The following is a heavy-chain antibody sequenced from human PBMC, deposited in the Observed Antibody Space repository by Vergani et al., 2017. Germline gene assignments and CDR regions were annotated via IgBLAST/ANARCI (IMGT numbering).Heavy chain of an antibody. CDR1: GYTFTNYY. CDR2: INPSGGST. Sequence: QVLLVQSGAEVMKPGASVRVSCKTSGYTFTNYYIHWVRQAPGQGLEWMGIINPSGGSTTYAQQFQGRLTMTRDTSTSTVYMDLSNLRSEDTAVYYCARPRGDILPPDPRRLDYWGQGTLVTVSS. V-gene: IGHV1-46*03. CDR3: ARPRGDILPPDPRRLDY. J-gene: IGHJ4*02.